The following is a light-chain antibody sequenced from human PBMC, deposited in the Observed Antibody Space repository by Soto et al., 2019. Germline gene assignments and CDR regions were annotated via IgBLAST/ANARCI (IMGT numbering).Light chain of an antibody. Sequence: EIVLTQSPGTLSSSPGERATLSCRASQSVSSSYLAWYQHRPGQAPRLLIYGSSRRATGIPDRFGGSGSGTDFTLTISRLEPEDFTVYYCQQYGESSWTFGQGTQVEIK. V-gene: IGKV3-20*01. CDR1: QSVSSSY. CDR3: QQYGESSWT. CDR2: GSS. J-gene: IGKJ1*01.